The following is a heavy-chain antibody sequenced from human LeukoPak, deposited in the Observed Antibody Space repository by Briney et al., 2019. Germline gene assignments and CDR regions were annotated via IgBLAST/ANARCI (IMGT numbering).Heavy chain of an antibody. V-gene: IGHV3-69-1*01. CDR2: ITSSNYI. CDR3: ARSPGYCNDGSCYHFDN. CDR1: GFTFSSFY. Sequence: NPGGSLRLSCAASGFTFSSFYMNWVRQAPGKGLEWVSSITSSNYIFYADSLKGRFTISRDNAKNPLSLEMNSLRAEDTAVYYCARSPGYCNDGSCYHFDNWGQGTLVTVSS. D-gene: IGHD2-15*01. J-gene: IGHJ4*02.